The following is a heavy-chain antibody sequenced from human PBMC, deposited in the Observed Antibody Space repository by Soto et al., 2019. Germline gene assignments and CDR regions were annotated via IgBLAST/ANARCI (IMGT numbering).Heavy chain of an antibody. CDR2: ISSSSSYI. Sequence: GGSLRLSCAASGFTFSSYSMNWVRQAPGKGLEWVSSISSSSSYIYYADSVKGRFTISRDNAKNSLYLQMNSLRAEDTAVYYCARGVSGAWFDPWGQGTLVTVSS. J-gene: IGHJ5*02. CDR1: GFTFSSYS. V-gene: IGHV3-21*01. D-gene: IGHD1-26*01. CDR3: ARGVSGAWFDP.